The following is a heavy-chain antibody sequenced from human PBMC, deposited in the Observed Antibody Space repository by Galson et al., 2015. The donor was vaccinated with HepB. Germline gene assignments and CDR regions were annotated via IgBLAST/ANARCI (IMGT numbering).Heavy chain of an antibody. CDR1: GFTFSSSW. J-gene: IGHJ4*02. V-gene: IGHV3-7*01. CDR2: INQVGSEK. D-gene: IGHD2-2*01. Sequence: LRLSCAASGFTFSSSWMSWVRQAPGKGLEWVANINQVGSEKNYVDSVRGRFTISRDNAKNSLFLQMNSLRAEDTGIHYCARHPSSSFDDWGLGTLVTVSS. CDR3: ARHPSSSFDD.